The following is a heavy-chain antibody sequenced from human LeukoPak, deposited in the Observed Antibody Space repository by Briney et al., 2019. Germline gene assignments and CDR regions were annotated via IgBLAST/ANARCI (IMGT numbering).Heavy chain of an antibody. CDR2: IYYSGST. D-gene: IGHD5-12*01. CDR1: DYSISSGYY. Sequence: SETLSPTCTVSDYSISSGYYWGWIRQPPGKGLEWIGYIYYSGSTNYNPSLKSRVTISVDTSKNQFSLKLSSVTAADTAVYYCARHSGFDYYFDYWGQGTLVTVSS. V-gene: IGHV4-38-2*02. CDR3: ARHSGFDYYFDY. J-gene: IGHJ4*02.